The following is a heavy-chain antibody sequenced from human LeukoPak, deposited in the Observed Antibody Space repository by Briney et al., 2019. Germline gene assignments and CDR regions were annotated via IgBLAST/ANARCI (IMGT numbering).Heavy chain of an antibody. CDR2: INSNTGGT. D-gene: IGHD6-19*01. J-gene: IGHJ5*02. CDR1: GYTFTGYH. V-gene: IGHV1-2*02. CDR3: ARDRPGYSSWFDP. Sequence: ASVKVSCKASGYTFTGYHIHWVRQAPGQGLESMGWINSNTGGTNYAQKFQGRVTLTRDTSITTAYMEMISLRSDDTAVYYCARDRPGYSSWFDPWGQGTLVTVSS.